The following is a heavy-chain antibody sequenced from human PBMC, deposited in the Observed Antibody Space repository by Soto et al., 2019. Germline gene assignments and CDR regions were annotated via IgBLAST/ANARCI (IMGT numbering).Heavy chain of an antibody. CDR2: IKQDGSEK. CDR1: GFTFSSYW. CDR3: ARAYDFWSGYYYYYYYGMDV. V-gene: IGHV3-7*04. D-gene: IGHD3-3*01. Sequence: GGSLRLSCAASGFTFSSYWMSWVRQAPGKGLEWVANIKQDGSEKYYVDSVKGRFTISRDNAKNSLYLQMNSLRAEDTAVYYCARAYDFWSGYYYYYYYGMDVWGQGTTVTVSS. J-gene: IGHJ6*02.